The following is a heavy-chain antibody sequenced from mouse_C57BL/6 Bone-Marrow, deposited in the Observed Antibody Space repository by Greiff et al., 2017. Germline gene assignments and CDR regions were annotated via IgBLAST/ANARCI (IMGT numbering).Heavy chain of an antibody. CDR1: GYTFTSYW. J-gene: IGHJ3*01. CDR3: ARCDYDMFAY. V-gene: IGHV1-55*01. CDR2: IYPGSGST. D-gene: IGHD2-4*01. Sequence: QVQLQQSGAELVKPGASVKMSCKASGYTFTSYWITWVKQMPGQGLEWIGDIYPGSGSTNYNEKFKSKATLTVDTSSSTAYMQLSSLTSEDSAVYYCARCDYDMFAYWGQGTLVTVSA.